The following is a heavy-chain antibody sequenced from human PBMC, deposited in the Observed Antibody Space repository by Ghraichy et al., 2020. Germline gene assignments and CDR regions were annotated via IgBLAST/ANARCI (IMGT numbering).Heavy chain of an antibody. J-gene: IGHJ1*01. Sequence: GGSLRLSCTAFGFNFYTYAMSWVRQALGKGLQWVSGISASGGSTHYADSVKGRFTISRDNSKKMLYLQMNSLRAEDTAVYYCAKDVGEYCSGDRCYPRGHFGHGGQGTWAIVSP. CDR3: AKDVGEYCSGDRCYPRGHFGH. CDR1: GFNFYTYA. D-gene: IGHD2-15*01. V-gene: IGHV3-23*01. CDR2: ISASGGST.